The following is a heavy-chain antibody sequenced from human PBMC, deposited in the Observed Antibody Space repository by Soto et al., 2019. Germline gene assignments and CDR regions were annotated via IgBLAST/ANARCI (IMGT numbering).Heavy chain of an antibody. CDR2: IPASGDNP. J-gene: IGHJ6*02. CDR1: GFTFSNFV. V-gene: IGHV3-23*01. Sequence: EVQLLESGGGLVQPGGSLRLSCVASGFTFSNFVMSWVRQAPGKGLEWVSVIPASGDNPYYADSVKGRFTIFRDNLKNTLYLQMNSLRADDTAVYYCARGHSTDCSNGVCSFFYNHEMDVWGQGTTVTVSS. D-gene: IGHD2-8*01. CDR3: ARGHSTDCSNGVCSFFYNHEMDV.